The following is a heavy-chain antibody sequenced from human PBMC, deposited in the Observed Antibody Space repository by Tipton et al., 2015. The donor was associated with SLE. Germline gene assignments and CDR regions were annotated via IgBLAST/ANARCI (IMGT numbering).Heavy chain of an antibody. D-gene: IGHD2-8*02. CDR3: ARECSGTGCLDY. Sequence: QLVQSGAEVRKPGASVKVSCKASGYTFTNYGLSWVRQAPGQGLEWLGWISANNGDTRYAQNFQGRVIMTIDTSTTTTYMTLRSPRSDDTAIYYCARECSGTGCLDYWGQGTLVTVSS. V-gene: IGHV1-18*04. CDR1: GYTFTNYG. CDR2: ISANNGDT. J-gene: IGHJ4*02.